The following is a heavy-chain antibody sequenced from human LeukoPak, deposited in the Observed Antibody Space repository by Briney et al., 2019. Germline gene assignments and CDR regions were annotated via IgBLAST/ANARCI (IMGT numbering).Heavy chain of an antibody. CDR3: ARESYDSSGYFGY. CDR1: GFTFDSYG. D-gene: IGHD3-22*01. CDR2: ISYDGNNK. Sequence: GRSLRLSCAASGFTFDSYGMHWVRQAPGKGLEWVAVISYDGNNKYYADSVKGRFTISRDNSKNTLYLQMNSLRAEDTAVYYCARESYDSSGYFGYWGQGTLVTVSS. J-gene: IGHJ4*02. V-gene: IGHV3-30*03.